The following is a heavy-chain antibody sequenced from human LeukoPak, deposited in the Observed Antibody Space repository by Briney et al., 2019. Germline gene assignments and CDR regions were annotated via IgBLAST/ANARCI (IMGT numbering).Heavy chain of an antibody. D-gene: IGHD1-26*01. CDR2: ISETGAGT. CDR3: ARRLEYSGSKGVFDY. CDR1: GFTFSTYA. Sequence: LGESLRLSCAASGFTFSTYALSWVRQAPGKGLEWVSAISETGAGTYYADSVKGRFTISRDNSKGTLYLQMNSLRAEDTAVYYCARRLEYSGSKGVFDYWGQGTLVTVSS. J-gene: IGHJ4*02. V-gene: IGHV3-23*01.